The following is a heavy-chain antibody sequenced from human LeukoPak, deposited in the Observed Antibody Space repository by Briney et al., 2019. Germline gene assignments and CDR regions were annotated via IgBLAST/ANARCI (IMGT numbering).Heavy chain of an antibody. D-gene: IGHD2-15*01. CDR2: TRQDGSDK. CDR1: GFTFNSYW. CDR3: ARHSRGSPIDD. Sequence: PGGSLRLSCAASGFTFNSYWMSWVRQAPEKGLEWLANTRQDGSDKQYVDSVKGRFTISRDNAKNSLYLQMNSLSAEDTAVYYCARHSRGSPIDDWGQGTLVTVSS. J-gene: IGHJ4*02. V-gene: IGHV3-7*01.